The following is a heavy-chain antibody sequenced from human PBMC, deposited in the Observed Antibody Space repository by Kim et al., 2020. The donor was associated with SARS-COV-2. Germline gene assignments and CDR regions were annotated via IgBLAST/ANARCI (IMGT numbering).Heavy chain of an antibody. Sequence: GGSLRLSCAASGFTFSSYAMSWVRQAPGKGLEWVSAISGSGGSTYYADSVKGRFTISRDNSKNTLYLQMNSLRAEDTAVYYCAKGSYQLLIWPGDYWGQGTPLTLSS. D-gene: IGHD2-2*01. CDR1: GFTFSSYA. V-gene: IGHV3-23*01. J-gene: IGHJ4*02. CDR3: AKGSYQLLIWPGDY. CDR2: ISGSGGST.